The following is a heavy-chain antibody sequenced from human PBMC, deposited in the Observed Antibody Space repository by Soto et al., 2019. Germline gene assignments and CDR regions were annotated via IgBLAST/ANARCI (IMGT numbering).Heavy chain of an antibody. Sequence: PSQILSLTCFIPGDNVSSNGAAWNWIRQSQPRRLEWLGRTYYRSKWSHDYAVSVESRITINPDTSKSQFSLQLDSVTPADTAVYYCARDSPGYGDSVTFDYWGLGNRVTVRS. CDR1: GDNVSSNGAA. V-gene: IGHV6-1*01. D-gene: IGHD4-17*01. CDR2: TYYRSKWSH. J-gene: IGHJ4*02. CDR3: ARDSPGYGDSVTFDY.